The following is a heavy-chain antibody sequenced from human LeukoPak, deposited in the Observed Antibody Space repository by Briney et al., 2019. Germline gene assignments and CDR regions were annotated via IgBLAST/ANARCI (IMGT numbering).Heavy chain of an antibody. CDR2: ITSGGTYT. CDR1: GFTFSPYN. CDR3: ARGHYDILTASYKWTPDY. J-gene: IGHJ4*02. D-gene: IGHD3-9*01. Sequence: GGSLRLSCAASGFTFSPYNMNWVRQAPGKGLEWVSSITSGGTYTYYADSVKGRFTTSRDNAKNSLSLQLSSLRAEDTAVYYCARGHYDILTASYKWTPDYWGQGILVTVSS. V-gene: IGHV3-21*06.